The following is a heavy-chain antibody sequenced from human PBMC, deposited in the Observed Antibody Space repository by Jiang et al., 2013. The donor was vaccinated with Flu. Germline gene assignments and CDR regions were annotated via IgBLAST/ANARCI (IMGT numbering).Heavy chain of an antibody. CDR2: INPRSGGA. Sequence: SGAEVKKPGASVKVSCKASGYSFSDYDIHWVRQAPGQGLEWMGRINPRSGGASSAQTFQGRLTMTRDTASSTAYMELSRLRSDDTAVYYCTRDFEVSDRNSGDYHTLSRIDWGQGTLVTVSS. CDR3: TRDFEVSDRNSGDYHTLSRID. V-gene: IGHV1-2*06. J-gene: IGHJ4*02. CDR1: GYSFSDYD. D-gene: IGHD3-10*01.